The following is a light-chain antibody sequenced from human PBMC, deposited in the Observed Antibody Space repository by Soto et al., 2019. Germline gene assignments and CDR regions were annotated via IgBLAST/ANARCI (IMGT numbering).Light chain of an antibody. CDR3: QQYYNWPPYT. CDR2: GAS. CDR1: QSVSSN. J-gene: IGKJ2*01. Sequence: EIVMSQSPATLSVSPGDGATLSCRASQSVSSNLAWYQQKPGQAPRLLIFGASTRATGIPARFSGSGSGTEFTLTISSLQSEDFAVYYCQQYYNWPPYTFGQGTKLEIK. V-gene: IGKV3-15*01.